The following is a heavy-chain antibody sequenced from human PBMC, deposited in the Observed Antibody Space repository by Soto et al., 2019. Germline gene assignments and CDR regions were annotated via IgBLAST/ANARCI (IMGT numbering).Heavy chain of an antibody. Sequence: SETLSLTCTVSGGSISPYYWCWIRQPPGTGLGWVGYIYYSGRTSYYSSLRSRGTISVDTSRSQFSLSLGSMTAADTAVYYCARAAVGDGYHDAFDIWGQGTKVTVSS. V-gene: IGHV4-59*13. CDR2: IYYSGRT. CDR1: GGSISPYY. CDR3: ARAAVGDGYHDAFDI. J-gene: IGHJ3*02. D-gene: IGHD5-12*01.